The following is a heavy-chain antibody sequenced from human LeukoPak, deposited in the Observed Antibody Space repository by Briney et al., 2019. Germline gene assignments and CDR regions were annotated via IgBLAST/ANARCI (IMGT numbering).Heavy chain of an antibody. D-gene: IGHD3-9*01. CDR3: ARTRYYDILTGNILGSPPDY. CDR1: GFTFSPFA. Sequence: GGSLRLSCAASGFTFSPFAMNWVRQAPGKGLEWVSSISSSSTYIYYADSVKGRFTISRDNAKNSLYLQMNSLRAEDTAVYYCARTRYYDILTGNILGSPPDYWGPGSLVTVSS. CDR2: ISSSSTYI. V-gene: IGHV3-21*01. J-gene: IGHJ4*02.